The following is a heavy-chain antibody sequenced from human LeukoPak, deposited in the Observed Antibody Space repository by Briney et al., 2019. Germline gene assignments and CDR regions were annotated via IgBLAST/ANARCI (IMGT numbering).Heavy chain of an antibody. CDR2: ISGSGGST. CDR3: ARDRITMIVVAPYYFDY. Sequence: GGSLRLSCAASGFTFSSYAMSWVRQAPGKGLEWVSAISGSGGSTYYADSVKGRFTISRDNAKNSLYLQMNSLRAEDTAVYYCARDRITMIVVAPYYFDYWGQGTLVTVSS. J-gene: IGHJ4*02. V-gene: IGHV3-23*01. D-gene: IGHD3-22*01. CDR1: GFTFSSYA.